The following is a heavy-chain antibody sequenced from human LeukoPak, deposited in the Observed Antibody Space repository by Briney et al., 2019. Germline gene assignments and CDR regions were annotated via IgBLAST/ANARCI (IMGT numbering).Heavy chain of an antibody. D-gene: IGHD2-2*01. CDR2: INPSGGST. Sequence: VASVKVSCKASGYTFTSYYMHWVRQAPGQGLEWMGIINPSGGSTSYVQKFQGRVTMTRDTSTSTVYMELSSLRFEDTAVYYCARVSTVVVVPAAMSPLDYWGQGTLVTVSS. J-gene: IGHJ4*02. CDR1: GYTFTSYY. V-gene: IGHV1-46*01. CDR3: ARVSTVVVVPAAMSPLDY.